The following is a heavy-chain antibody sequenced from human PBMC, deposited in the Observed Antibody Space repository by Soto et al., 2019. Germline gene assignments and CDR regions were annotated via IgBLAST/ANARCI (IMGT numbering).Heavy chain of an antibody. J-gene: IGHJ6*02. CDR2: IIPIFGTA. CDR1: GGTFSSYA. V-gene: IGHV1-69*13. D-gene: IGHD2-15*01. Sequence: SVKVSCKASGGTFSSYAISWVRQAPGQGLEWMGGIIPIFGTANYAQKFQGRVTITADESTSTAYMELSSLRSEDTAVYYCARDRRRYCSGGSCDRFGMDVWGQGTTVTVSS. CDR3: ARDRRRYCSGGSCDRFGMDV.